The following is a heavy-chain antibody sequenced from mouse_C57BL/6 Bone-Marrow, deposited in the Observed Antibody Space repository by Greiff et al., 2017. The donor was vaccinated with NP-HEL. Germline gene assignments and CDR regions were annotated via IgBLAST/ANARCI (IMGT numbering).Heavy chain of an antibody. CDR1: GFTFSDYG. J-gene: IGHJ4*01. V-gene: IGHV5-17*01. Sequence: EVKLQESGGGLVKPGGSLKLSCAASGFTFSDYGMHWVRQAPEKGLEWVAYISSGSSTIYYADTVKGRFTISRDNAKNTLFLQMTSLRSEDTAMYYCARRYRGLYYYAMDYWGRGTSVTVSS. CDR2: ISSGSSTI. D-gene: IGHD2-12*01. CDR3: ARRYRGLYYYAMDY.